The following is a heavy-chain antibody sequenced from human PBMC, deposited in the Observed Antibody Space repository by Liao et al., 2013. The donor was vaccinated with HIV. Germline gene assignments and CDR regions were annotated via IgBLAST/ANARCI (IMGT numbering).Heavy chain of an antibody. V-gene: IGHV4-59*01. CDR2: IYYSGST. CDR1: GGSISSYY. D-gene: IGHD3-9*01. J-gene: IGHJ4*01. CDR3: ARVTWYDILTGYPIHFDY. Sequence: QAQLQESGPRLVRPSETLSLTCTVSGGSISSYYWSWIRQPPGKGLEWIGYIYYSGSTNYNPSLNSRVTISVDTSKNQFSLKLSSVTAADTAVYYCARVTWYDILTGYPIHFDYWARNPGHRLL.